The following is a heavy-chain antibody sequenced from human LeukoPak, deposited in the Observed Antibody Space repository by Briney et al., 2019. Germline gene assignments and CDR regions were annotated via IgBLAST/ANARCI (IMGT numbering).Heavy chain of an antibody. CDR1: GFTFSRSW. CDR3: TKSLDY. J-gene: IGHJ4*02. V-gene: IGHV3-7*01. CDR2: MKEDGSET. Sequence: GGSLRLSCVASGFTFSRSWMDWVRQVPGKGLEWVANMKEDGSETYYVDSAKGRFTISRDNAKNSLYLQMDSLRVEDTAIYYCTKSLDYWGQGTLVTVSS.